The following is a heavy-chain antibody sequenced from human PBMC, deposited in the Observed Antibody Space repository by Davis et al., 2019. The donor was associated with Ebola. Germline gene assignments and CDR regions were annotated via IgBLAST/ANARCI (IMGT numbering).Heavy chain of an antibody. J-gene: IGHJ6*03. CDR2: IWYDGSNK. V-gene: IGHV3-33*01. CDR3: ARASSGAAAGSLHYYYYMDV. Sequence: GESLKIFCAASGFTFSSYGMHWVRQAPGKGLEWVAVIWYDGSNKYYADSVKGRFTISRDNSKNTLYLQMNSLRAEDTAVYYCARASSGAAAGSLHYYYYMDVWGKGTTVTVSS. CDR1: GFTFSSYG. D-gene: IGHD6-13*01.